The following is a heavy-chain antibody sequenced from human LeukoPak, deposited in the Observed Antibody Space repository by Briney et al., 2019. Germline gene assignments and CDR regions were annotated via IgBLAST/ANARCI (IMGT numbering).Heavy chain of an antibody. CDR3: ARSGEGYVFWSGYPY. D-gene: IGHD3-3*01. CDR1: GYTFTSYY. CDR2: INPSGVST. Sequence: GASVKLSCNASGYTFTSYYMHWGRQAPGQRLEWMRIINPSGVSTSDAPTLQPRVTMTRDTSTSTVYMELSSLRSEDTAVYYCARSGEGYVFWSGYPYWGKGTLVTASS. J-gene: IGHJ4*02. V-gene: IGHV1-46*01.